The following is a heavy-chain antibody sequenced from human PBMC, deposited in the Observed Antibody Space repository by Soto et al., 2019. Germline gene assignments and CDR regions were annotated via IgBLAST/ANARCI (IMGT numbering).Heavy chain of an antibody. D-gene: IGHD3-10*01. CDR2: IYHSGST. CDR1: GGSISSSNW. Sequence: QVQLQESGPGLVKPSGTLSLTCAVSGGSISSSNWWSWVRQPPGKGLEWIGEIYHSGSTNYNPSLKSRAPXSXDXSNNQFSLTLSSVTAADTAVYYCARVSGSYYYGMDVWGQGTTVTVSS. J-gene: IGHJ6*02. CDR3: ARVSGSYYYGMDV. V-gene: IGHV4-4*02.